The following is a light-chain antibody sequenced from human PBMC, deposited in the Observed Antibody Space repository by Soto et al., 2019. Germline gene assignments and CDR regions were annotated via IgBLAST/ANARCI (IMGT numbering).Light chain of an antibody. J-gene: IGLJ1*01. CDR3: CSYTSSDTYV. CDR1: SSDVGGYDF. CDR2: DVS. V-gene: IGLV2-14*01. Sequence: QSVLTQPASVSGSPGQSITISCTGTSSDVGGYDFVSWYQQHPGKAPKVMIYDVSNRPSGVSNRFSGSKSGNTASLTISGLQAEDEADYYCCSYTSSDTYVFGXGTKVTVL.